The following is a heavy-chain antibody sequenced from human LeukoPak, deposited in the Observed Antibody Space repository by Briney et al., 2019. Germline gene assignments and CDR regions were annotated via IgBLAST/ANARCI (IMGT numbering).Heavy chain of an antibody. CDR3: ARASSGWYLGDS. J-gene: IGHJ5*01. D-gene: IGHD6-19*01. CDR2: IYSGGNT. CDR1: GFSVSSNY. Sequence: GGSLRLSCAAAGFSVSSNYMSWVRQAPGKGLEWVSVIYSGGNTYYADSVKGRFAISRDNSRNTLYLQMNSLRAEDTAVYYCARASSGWYLGDSRGQGTLVTVSS. V-gene: IGHV3-53*01.